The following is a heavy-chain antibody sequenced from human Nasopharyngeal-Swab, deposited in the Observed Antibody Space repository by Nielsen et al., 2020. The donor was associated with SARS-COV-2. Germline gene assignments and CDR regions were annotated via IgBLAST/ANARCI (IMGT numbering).Heavy chain of an antibody. V-gene: IGHV1-18*01. Sequence: WVRQAPGQGLEWMGWISAYNGNTNYAQKLQGRVTMTTDTSTSTAYMELRSLRSDDTAVYYCARGRTTGSGGYYYGMDVWGQGTTGTVSS. D-gene: IGHD1-1*01. J-gene: IGHJ6*02. CDR2: ISAYNGNT. CDR3: ARGRTTGSGGYYYGMDV.